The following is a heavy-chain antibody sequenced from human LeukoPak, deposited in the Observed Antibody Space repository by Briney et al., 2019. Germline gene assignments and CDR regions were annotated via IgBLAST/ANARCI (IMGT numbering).Heavy chain of an antibody. CDR2: ISTDGDTM. CDR3: QRKGFDY. Sequence: GGSLRLSCAASGFTFSSYTMNWVRQAPGKGLEWISYISTDGDTMYYADSVKGRFTISRDNAKNSLYLQMNSLRAEDTAVYYCQRKGFDYWGQGTLVTVSS. CDR1: GFTFSSYT. V-gene: IGHV3-48*01. J-gene: IGHJ4*02.